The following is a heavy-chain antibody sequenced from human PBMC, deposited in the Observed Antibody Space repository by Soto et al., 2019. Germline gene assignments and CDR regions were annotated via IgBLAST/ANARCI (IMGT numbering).Heavy chain of an antibody. CDR2: ISYSGST. Sequence: QVQLQVSGPGLVKPSETLSLTCTVSDDSFSSYYWNWIRQPPGKGLEWIGYISYSGSTNYNPSLKGRVTISVDTSKNHFSLMLSSVTAAETAVYYGARSPYGDRQYNWFDHWGQGTLVTVSS. J-gene: IGHJ5*02. CDR3: ARSPYGDRQYNWFDH. CDR1: DDSFSSYY. V-gene: IGHV4-59*08. D-gene: IGHD4-17*01.